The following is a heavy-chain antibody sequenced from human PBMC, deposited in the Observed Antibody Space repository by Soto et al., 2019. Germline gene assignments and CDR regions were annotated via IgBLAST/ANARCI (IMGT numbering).Heavy chain of an antibody. CDR3: ARDRNSGYDDGAFDI. Sequence: PGGSLRLFCAASGFTFSSYGMHWVRQAPGKGLEWVAVISYNSSYIYYADSVKGRFTISRDNSKNTLYLQMNSLRAEDTAVYYCARDRNSGYDDGAFDIWGQGTMVTVSS. CDR2: ISYNSSYI. D-gene: IGHD5-12*01. CDR1: GFTFSSYG. V-gene: IGHV3-21*01. J-gene: IGHJ3*02.